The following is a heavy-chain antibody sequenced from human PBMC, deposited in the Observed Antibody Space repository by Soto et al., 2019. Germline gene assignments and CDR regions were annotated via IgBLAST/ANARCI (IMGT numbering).Heavy chain of an antibody. CDR1: DEIFEKYW. J-gene: IGHJ6*01. Sequence: GEALKISCQTSDEIFEKYWITWVRQMPGRGLEWVGRIDPSDSYTTYNPSLKCHVMLSVDKSVNTAYVQWSILRASDTATYFCGRDFGSGHADVWGQGTRVTVSS. D-gene: IGHD1-26*01. V-gene: IGHV5-10-1*01. CDR3: GRDFGSGHADV. CDR2: IDPSDSYT.